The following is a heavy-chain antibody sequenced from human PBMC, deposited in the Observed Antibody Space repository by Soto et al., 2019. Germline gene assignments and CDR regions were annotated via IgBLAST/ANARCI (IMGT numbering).Heavy chain of an antibody. J-gene: IGHJ6*02. V-gene: IGHV4-59*12. CDR1: GGSISSYY. Sequence: KASETLSLTCTVSGGSISSYYWSWIRQPPGKGLEWIGYIYYSGSTNYNPSLKSRVTISVDTSKNQFSLKLSSVTAADTAVYYCARDRGGYCSGGSCPWHYGMDVWGQGTTVTVSS. CDR2: IYYSGST. CDR3: ARDRGGYCSGGSCPWHYGMDV. D-gene: IGHD2-15*01.